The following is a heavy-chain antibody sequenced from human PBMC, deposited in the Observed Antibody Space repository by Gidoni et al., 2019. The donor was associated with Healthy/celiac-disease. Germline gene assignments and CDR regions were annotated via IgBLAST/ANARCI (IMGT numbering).Heavy chain of an antibody. CDR1: GGAISSYY. Sequence: QVQLQESGPGLAKPSETLSGTCTVSGGAISSYYWSWIRQPQGKGLEWIGYIDYSGSTNYNPSLKSRVTISGDTSKNQFSLKLSSVTAADTAVYYCARDRRGITIFGVVTDDAFDIWGQGTMVTVSS. J-gene: IGHJ3*02. CDR2: IDYSGST. D-gene: IGHD3-3*01. V-gene: IGHV4-59*01. CDR3: ARDRRGITIFGVVTDDAFDI.